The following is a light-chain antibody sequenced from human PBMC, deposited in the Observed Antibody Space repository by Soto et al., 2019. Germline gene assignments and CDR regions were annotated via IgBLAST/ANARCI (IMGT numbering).Light chain of an antibody. Sequence: DIQMTQSSSTLSASVGDRVTITCRASQSISSWLAWYQQRPGKAPKLLIYKASSLESGVPSRFSGSGSGTEFTLTISSLQPGDFATYYCQQYNSFSWTFGQGTKVDIK. CDR1: QSISSW. J-gene: IGKJ1*01. CDR2: KAS. CDR3: QQYNSFSWT. V-gene: IGKV1-5*03.